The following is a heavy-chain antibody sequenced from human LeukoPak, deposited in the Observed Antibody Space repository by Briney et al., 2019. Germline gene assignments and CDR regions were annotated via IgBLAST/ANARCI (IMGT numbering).Heavy chain of an antibody. Sequence: ASVKVSCKASGYTFTSYYMHWVRQAPGQGLEWMGIINPSGGSTSYAQKFQGRVTMTRDTSTSTAYMELSSLRSEDTAVYYCAREGLYYYGSGSPRGPKRSFDYWGQGTLVTVSS. V-gene: IGHV1-46*01. J-gene: IGHJ4*02. CDR3: AREGLYYYGSGSPRGPKRSFDY. CDR2: INPSGGST. CDR1: GYTFTSYY. D-gene: IGHD3-10*01.